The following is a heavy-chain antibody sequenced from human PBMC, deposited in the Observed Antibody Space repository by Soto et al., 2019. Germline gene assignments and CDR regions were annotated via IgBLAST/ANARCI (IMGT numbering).Heavy chain of an antibody. J-gene: IGHJ4*02. V-gene: IGHV3-7*01. Sequence: EVHLVESGGGLVLPGGSLRLSCAASGFTFSSYWMSWVRQTPGKGLEWVGNINPDGSEKYYVDSVRGRFTISRDNAANSLYLQMNRLRAEDTAVYYCARTMTARTDDYGGQGTLVTVSS. CDR1: GFTFSSYW. CDR2: INPDGSEK. CDR3: ARTMTARTDDY. D-gene: IGHD3-22*01.